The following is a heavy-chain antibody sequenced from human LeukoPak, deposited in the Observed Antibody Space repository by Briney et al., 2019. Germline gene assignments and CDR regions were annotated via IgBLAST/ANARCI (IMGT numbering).Heavy chain of an antibody. Sequence: ASVKVSCKASGYTFTSYYMHWVRQAPGQGLEWMGIINPSGGSTSYAQKFQGRVTMTRDMSTSTVYMELSSLRSEDTAVYYCARAIVTPVYYYYYYMDVWGKGTTVTVSS. CDR1: GYTFTSYY. CDR3: ARAIVTPVYYYYYYMDV. V-gene: IGHV1-46*01. D-gene: IGHD3-16*02. J-gene: IGHJ6*03. CDR2: INPSGGST.